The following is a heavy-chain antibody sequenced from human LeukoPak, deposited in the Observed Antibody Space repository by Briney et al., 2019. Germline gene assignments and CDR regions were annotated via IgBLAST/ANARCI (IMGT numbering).Heavy chain of an antibody. CDR3: ARLWVTGPHIDY. CDR1: GYTFTRYY. CDR2: INPNSGGT. Sequence: ASVKVSCKAFGYTFTRYYMHWVRQAPGQGLEWMGWINPNSGGTNYAQKFQGRVTMTRDTSISTAYMELSRLRSDDTAVYYCARLWVTGPHIDYWGQGTLVTVSS. V-gene: IGHV1-2*02. D-gene: IGHD5-18*01. J-gene: IGHJ4*02.